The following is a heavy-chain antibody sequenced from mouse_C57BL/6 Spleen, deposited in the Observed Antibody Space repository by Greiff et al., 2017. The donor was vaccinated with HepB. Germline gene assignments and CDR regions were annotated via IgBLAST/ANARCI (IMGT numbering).Heavy chain of an antibody. CDR2: IYPGGGYT. D-gene: IGHD1-1*01. CDR1: GYTFTNYW. J-gene: IGHJ2*01. CDR3: ARWGTTVVGENFDY. Sequence: QVQLQQSGAELVRPGPSVKMSCKASGYTFTNYWIGWAKQRPGHGLEWIGDIYPGGGYTNYNEKFKGKATLTADKSSSTAYMQFSSLTSEDSAIYYCARWGTTVVGENFDYWGQGTTLTVSS. V-gene: IGHV1-63*01.